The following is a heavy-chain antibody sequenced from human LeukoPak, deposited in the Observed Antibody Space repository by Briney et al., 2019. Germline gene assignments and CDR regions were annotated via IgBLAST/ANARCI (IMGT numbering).Heavy chain of an antibody. V-gene: IGHV3-48*03. CDR2: ISTSGTSM. D-gene: IGHD6-19*01. CDR3: ARDRSGWYYFDH. Sequence: GGSLRLSCGASGFSVSSYGFNWVRQAPGRGLEWVSYISTSGTSMYYADSVRGRFTVSRDNAKNSLYLQMNNLRAEDTAVYYCARDRSGWYYFDHWGQGTLVTVSS. J-gene: IGHJ4*02. CDR1: GFSVSSYG.